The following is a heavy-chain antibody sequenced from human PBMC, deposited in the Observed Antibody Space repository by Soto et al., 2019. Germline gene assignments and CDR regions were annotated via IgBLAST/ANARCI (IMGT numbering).Heavy chain of an antibody. D-gene: IGHD6-13*01. V-gene: IGHV3-23*01. J-gene: IGHJ6*02. CDR2: ISGSGGST. CDR1: GFTFSSYA. Sequence: GGSLRLSCAASGFTFSSYAMSWVRQAPGKGLEWVSAISGSGGSTYYADSVKGRFTISRDNSKNTLYLQMNSLRAEDTAVYYCAEWYSSSPFYGMDVWGQGTTVTVSS. CDR3: AEWYSSSPFYGMDV.